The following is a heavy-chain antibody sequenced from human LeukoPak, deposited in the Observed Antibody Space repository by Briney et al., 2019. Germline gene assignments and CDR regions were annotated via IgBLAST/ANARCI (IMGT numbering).Heavy chain of an antibody. CDR3: ARDLGTSGWHTFDY. V-gene: IGHV6-1*01. CDR2: TYYRSKWYS. J-gene: IGHJ4*02. CDR1: GDSVSSNNGA. D-gene: IGHD6-19*01. Sequence: SQTLSLTFGISGDSVSSNNGAWNWIRQSPSRGLEWLGRTYYRSKWYSDYAASVQGRITINADTSKNQFSLQLYSVTPEGTAVYYCARDLGTSGWHTFDYWGQGTLVTVSS.